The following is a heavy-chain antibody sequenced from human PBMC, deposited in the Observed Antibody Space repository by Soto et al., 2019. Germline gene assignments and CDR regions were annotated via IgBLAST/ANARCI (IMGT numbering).Heavy chain of an antibody. CDR2: TYYRSKWYN. V-gene: IGHV6-1*01. Sequence: PSHTLSLTCAISGYSVSSNRAALNWIRQSPSRGLEWLGRTYYRSKWYNDYAVSVKSRITINPDTSKNQFSLQLNSVTPEDTAVYYCARAWGFSSGWYGSFSYWGQGTLVTVSS. D-gene: IGHD6-19*01. J-gene: IGHJ4*02. CDR1: GYSVSSNRAA. CDR3: ARAWGFSSGWYGSFSY.